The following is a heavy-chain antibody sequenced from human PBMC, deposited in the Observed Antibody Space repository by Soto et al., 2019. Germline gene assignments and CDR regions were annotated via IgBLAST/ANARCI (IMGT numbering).Heavy chain of an antibody. J-gene: IGHJ6*02. CDR1: GGTSSSYA. V-gene: IGHV1-69*01. D-gene: IGHD6-6*01. Sequence: QVQLVQSGAEVKKPGSSVKVTCKASGGTSSSYAISWVRQAPGQGLEWMGGIIPIFGTANYAQKFQGRVTITADESTSIAYMELSSLRSEDTAVYYCARVSSSPSGYYYYYGMDVCGQGTTVTVSS. CDR3: ARVSSSPSGYYYYYGMDV. CDR2: IIPIFGTA.